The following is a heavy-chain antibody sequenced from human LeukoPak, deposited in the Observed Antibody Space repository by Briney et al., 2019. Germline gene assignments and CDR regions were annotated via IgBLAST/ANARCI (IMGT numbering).Heavy chain of an antibody. V-gene: IGHV4-34*01. CDR1: GGSFSGYY. D-gene: IGHD6-25*01. CDR2: INHSGST. Sequence: PSETLSLTCAVYGGSFSGYYWSWIRQPPGKGLEWIGEINHSGSTNYNPSLKSRVTISADTSKNLLSLKLSSVTAADTAVYYCASAPAVSRDYYFDYRGQGTLVTVSS. CDR3: ASAPAVSRDYYFDY. J-gene: IGHJ4*02.